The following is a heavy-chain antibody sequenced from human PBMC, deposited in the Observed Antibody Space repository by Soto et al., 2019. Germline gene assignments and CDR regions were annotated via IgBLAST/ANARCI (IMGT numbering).Heavy chain of an antibody. CDR2: ISYDGSNK. CDR1: GFTFSSYG. CDR3: AKVGDIAVAAHLDY. V-gene: IGHV3-30*18. Sequence: GGSLRLSCAASGFTFSSYGMHWVRQAPGKGLEWVAVISYDGSNKYYADSVKGRFTISRDNSKNTLYLQMNSLRAEDTAVYYCAKVGDIAVAAHLDYWGQGTLVTVSS. J-gene: IGHJ4*02. D-gene: IGHD6-19*01.